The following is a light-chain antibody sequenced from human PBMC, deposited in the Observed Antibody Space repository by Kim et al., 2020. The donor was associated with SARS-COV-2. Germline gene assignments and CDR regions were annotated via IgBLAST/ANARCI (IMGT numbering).Light chain of an antibody. CDR2: RAS. J-gene: IGKJ4*01. CDR1: QDIGHY. Sequence: ASVGDRVTITCRASQDIGHYLAWYRQKPGKAPEVLIYRASTLQSGVPSRFSGSGSGTEFTLTISSLQAEDFTTYYCQQMDRSPLTFGGGTKVDIK. CDR3: QQMDRSPLT. V-gene: IGKV1-9*01.